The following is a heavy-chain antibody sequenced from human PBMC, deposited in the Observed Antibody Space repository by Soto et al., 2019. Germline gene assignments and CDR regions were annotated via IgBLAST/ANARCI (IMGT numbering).Heavy chain of an antibody. CDR3: ARIIADGYFDL. Sequence: EVQLVQSGAEVKKPGESLKISCKGSGYSFALYWIGWVRQMPGKDLEWMGIIYPSDSDVRYSPSFQGQVTMSADKSISTVYLQWNSLKASDTAMYYCARIIADGYFDLWGRGTLVTVSS. CDR2: IYPSDSDV. CDR1: GYSFALYW. J-gene: IGHJ2*01. D-gene: IGHD3-16*02. V-gene: IGHV5-51*01.